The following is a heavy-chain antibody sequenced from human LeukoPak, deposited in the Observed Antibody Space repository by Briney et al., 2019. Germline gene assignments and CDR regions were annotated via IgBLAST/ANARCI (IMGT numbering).Heavy chain of an antibody. CDR1: GFTFSNYG. J-gene: IGHJ3*02. CDR2: IWHDGSNK. Sequence: PGGSLRLSCAASGFTFSNYGMHWVRQAPGKGLEWVAVIWHDGSNKYYADSVKGRFTISRDNSKNMVYLEMNSLRAEDMALYYCAARAEAGTGEDDAFDIWGQGTMVTVSS. CDR3: AARAEAGTGEDDAFDI. D-gene: IGHD6-13*01. V-gene: IGHV3-30*02.